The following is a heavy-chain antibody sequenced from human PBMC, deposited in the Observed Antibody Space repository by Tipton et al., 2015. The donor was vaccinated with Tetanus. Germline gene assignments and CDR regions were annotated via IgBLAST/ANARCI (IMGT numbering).Heavy chain of an antibody. J-gene: IGHJ4*02. V-gene: IGHV5-51*01. CDR3: ASGGWTAAGTFDY. CDR1: GYSFTSYW. CDR2: IYPANSDT. D-gene: IGHD6-13*01. Sequence: QLVQSGAEVKKPGDSLRISCTASGYSFTSYWIGWVRQMPGTGLEWMGVIYPANSDTTYSPSFQGLVTISVDKSISTAYLQWSSLKASDTAMYYCASGGWTAAGTFDYWGQGTLVSVS.